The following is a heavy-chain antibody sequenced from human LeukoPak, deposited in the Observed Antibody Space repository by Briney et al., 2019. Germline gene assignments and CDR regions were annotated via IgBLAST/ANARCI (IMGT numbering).Heavy chain of an antibody. CDR3: ARHPLLSGWPNWFDP. CDR1: GGSISSSSYY. D-gene: IGHD6-19*01. J-gene: IGHJ5*02. Sequence: SETLSLTCTVSGGSISSSSYYWGWIRQPPGKGLEWIGSIYYSGSTYYNPSLKSRVIISVDTSKNQFSLKLSSVTAADTAVYYCARHPLLSGWPNWFDPWGQGTLVTVSS. CDR2: IYYSGST. V-gene: IGHV4-39*07.